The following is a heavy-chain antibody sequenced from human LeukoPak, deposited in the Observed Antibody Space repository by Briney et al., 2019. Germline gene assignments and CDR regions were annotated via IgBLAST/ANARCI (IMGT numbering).Heavy chain of an antibody. V-gene: IGHV3-15*01. D-gene: IGHD5-12*01. CDR1: GFIFSNAW. J-gene: IGHJ4*02. CDR2: IKSKTDGGTT. Sequence: GGSLRLSCAASGFIFSNAWMSWVRQAPGKGLEWVGRIKSKTDGGTTDYAAPVKGRFTISRDESKNTLYLQMNSLKTEDTAVYYCTTVVGYSGYDSDYWGQGTLVTVSS. CDR3: TTVVGYSGYDSDY.